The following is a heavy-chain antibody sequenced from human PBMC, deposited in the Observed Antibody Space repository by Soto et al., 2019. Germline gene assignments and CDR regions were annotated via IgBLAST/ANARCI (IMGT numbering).Heavy chain of an antibody. CDR3: ASFDGTLVRGGRSSPYEMDV. V-gene: IGHV1-69*01. CDR2: IIPTFGTG. D-gene: IGHD3-10*02. J-gene: IGHJ6*02. CDR1: GGTFTNYA. Sequence: QVLLVQSGPEVQKPGSSVKVSCKASGGTFTNYAINWVRQAPGKGLEWMGGIIPTFGTGNHAQKFQGRVTITADESTTTAYMELNSRRSEDTAIYYCASFDGTLVRGGRSSPYEMDVWGQGTTVIVSS.